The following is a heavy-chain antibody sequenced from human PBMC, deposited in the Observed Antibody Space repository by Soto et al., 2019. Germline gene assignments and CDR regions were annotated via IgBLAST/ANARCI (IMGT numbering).Heavy chain of an antibody. CDR2: IYYSGST. CDR1: GGSISSGGYY. D-gene: IGHD6-13*01. Sequence: SETLSLTCTVSGGSISSGGYYWSWIRQHPGKGLEWIGYIYYSGSTYYNPSLKSRVTISVDTSKNQFSLKLSSVTAADTAVYYCARWDAGSLSSWPDDAFDIWGQGTMVTVSS. CDR3: ARWDAGSLSSWPDDAFDI. V-gene: IGHV4-31*03. J-gene: IGHJ3*02.